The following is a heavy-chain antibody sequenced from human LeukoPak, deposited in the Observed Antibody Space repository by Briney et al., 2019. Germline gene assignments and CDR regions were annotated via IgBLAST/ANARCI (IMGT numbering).Heavy chain of an antibody. D-gene: IGHD3-16*01. CDR3: AKLGGQELHNYYVAV. CDR2: IIDSGEST. J-gene: IGHJ6*03. Sequence: GGSLRLSCAASGLTFSSYAMGWVRQAPGKGLEWVSGIIDSGESTYYANFAKGRFTISRDNSNNTLYLQMNSLRAEDTAVYYCAKLGGQELHNYYVAVCGKGTTVAVSS. CDR1: GLTFSSYA. V-gene: IGHV3-23*01.